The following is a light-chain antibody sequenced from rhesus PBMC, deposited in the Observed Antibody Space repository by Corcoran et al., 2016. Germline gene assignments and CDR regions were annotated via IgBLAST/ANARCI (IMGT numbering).Light chain of an antibody. V-gene: IGKV1-25*01. J-gene: IGKJ3*01. CDR3: QHTYGPPFT. Sequence: DIQMTQSTSSLSASVGDRVSITCQASQGISNNLAWYQQKTGKSPKFRIYTASTLQTGVTSKFSGRGSGTDFPLPIISLQPADVATYYCQHTYGPPFTFGPGTILDIK. CDR2: TAS. CDR1: QGISNN.